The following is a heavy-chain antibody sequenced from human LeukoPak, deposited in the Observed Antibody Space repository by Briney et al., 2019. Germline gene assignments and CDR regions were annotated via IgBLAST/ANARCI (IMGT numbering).Heavy chain of an antibody. Sequence: PGRSLRLSCAASGFTFSNYAMSWVRQAPGKGLEWVSVIYSGGSTYYAESVKGRFTISRDNSKNTLYLQVNSLRAEDTAVYYCARGRDYFDNWGQGTLVSVSS. CDR3: ARGRDYFDN. CDR2: IYSGGST. J-gene: IGHJ4*02. D-gene: IGHD5-24*01. V-gene: IGHV3-53*01. CDR1: GFTFSNYA.